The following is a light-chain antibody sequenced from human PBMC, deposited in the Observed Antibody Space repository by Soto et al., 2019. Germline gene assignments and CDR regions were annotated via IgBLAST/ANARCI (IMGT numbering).Light chain of an antibody. Sequence: DIVMTQSPLSLPVTPGEPASISCRSSQSLLHSNGYNYLDWYRQKPGQSPQLLIYLGSNRASGVPDRFSGSGSGTDFTLKISRVEAEDVGVYYCMQALQPAFGQGTKLEIK. CDR2: LGS. J-gene: IGKJ2*01. V-gene: IGKV2-28*01. CDR1: QSLLHSNGYNY. CDR3: MQALQPA.